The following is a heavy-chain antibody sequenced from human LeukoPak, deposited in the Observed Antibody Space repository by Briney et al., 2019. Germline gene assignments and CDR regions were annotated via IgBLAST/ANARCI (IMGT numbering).Heavy chain of an antibody. Sequence: GGSLRLSCAASGFTFSSYGMHWVRQAPGKGLEWVAFIRYDGSNKYYADSVKGRFTISRDNAKNSLYLQMNSLRAEDTALYYCARGVRATIYDAFDIWGQGTMVTVSS. V-gene: IGHV3-30*02. CDR1: GFTFSSYG. CDR2: IRYDGSNK. D-gene: IGHD3-9*01. J-gene: IGHJ3*02. CDR3: ARGVRATIYDAFDI.